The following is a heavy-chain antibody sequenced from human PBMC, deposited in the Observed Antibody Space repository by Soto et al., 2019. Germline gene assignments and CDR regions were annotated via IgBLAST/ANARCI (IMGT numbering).Heavy chain of an antibody. J-gene: IGHJ6*02. D-gene: IGHD4-17*01. CDR3: ARDCYGDPYYYYGMDV. CDR2: ISTSGDTI. CDR1: GFAFGFYE. V-gene: IGHV3-48*03. Sequence: VQLLESGGGLVQPGGSLRLSCAASGFAFGFYELSWVRQAPGKGLEWLSYISTSGDTIYYADSVKGRFTISRDNARNSLYLQMNSLRAEDTAVYYCARDCYGDPYYYYGMDVWGQGTTVTVSS.